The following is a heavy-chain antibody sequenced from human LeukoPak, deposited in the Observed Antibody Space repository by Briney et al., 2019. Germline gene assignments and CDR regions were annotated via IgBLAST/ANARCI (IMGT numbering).Heavy chain of an antibody. CDR2: INTSNGNT. CDR1: GYSFTSYG. J-gene: IGHJ4*02. Sequence: ASVKVSCKASGYSFTSYGIAWVRQAPGQGFEWMGWINTSNGNTHFAQKFQGRVTVTTDTSTSTAYMELRSLRSDDTAVYYCARVETRMIVVVTTFDYWGQGTLVTVSS. CDR3: ARVETRMIVVVTTFDY. V-gene: IGHV1-18*01. D-gene: IGHD3-22*01.